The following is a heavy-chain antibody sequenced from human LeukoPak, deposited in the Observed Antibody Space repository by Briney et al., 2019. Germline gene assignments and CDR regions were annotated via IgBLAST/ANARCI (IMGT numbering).Heavy chain of an antibody. CDR2: ISGSGGST. CDR1: GFTFSSYA. Sequence: GGSLRLSCAASGFTFSSYAMSWVRQAPGKGLEWASAISGSGGSTYCADSAKGRFTISRDNSKNTLYLQMNSLRAEDTAVYYCAKTDSSSWYVSNWFDPWGQGTLVTVSS. D-gene: IGHD6-13*01. J-gene: IGHJ5*02. CDR3: AKTDSSSWYVSNWFDP. V-gene: IGHV3-23*01.